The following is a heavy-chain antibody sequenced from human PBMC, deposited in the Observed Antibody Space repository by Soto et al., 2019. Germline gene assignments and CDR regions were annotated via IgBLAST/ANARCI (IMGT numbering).Heavy chain of an antibody. CDR1: VYTFASSG. J-gene: IGHJ4*02. CDR2: ISTYNGNT. V-gene: IGHV1-18*01. CDR3: ARTVAGYFDS. D-gene: IGHD6-19*01. Sequence: XSVKVSCKASVYTFASSGISWVRQAPGQGPEWMGWISTYNGNTNYAQNLQGRVTMTTDTSTSTAYMELRGLRSDDTAVYYCARTVAGYFDSWGQGTLVTVSS.